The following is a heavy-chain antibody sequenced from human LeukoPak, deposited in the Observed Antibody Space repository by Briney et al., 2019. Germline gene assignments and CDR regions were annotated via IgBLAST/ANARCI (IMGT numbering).Heavy chain of an antibody. Sequence: GGSLRLSCAASGFTFSSYSMNWVRQAPGKGLEWVSSISSSSSYIYYADSVKVRFTISRDNAKNSLYLQMNSLRAEDTAVYYCACTTGYDFSSYYYYYMDVWGKGTTVTVSS. J-gene: IGHJ6*03. CDR3: ACTTGYDFSSYYYYYMDV. D-gene: IGHD5-12*01. CDR2: ISSSSSYI. CDR1: GFTFSSYS. V-gene: IGHV3-21*01.